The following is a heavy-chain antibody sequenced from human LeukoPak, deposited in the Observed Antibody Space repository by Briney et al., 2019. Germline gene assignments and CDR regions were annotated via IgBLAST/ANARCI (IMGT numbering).Heavy chain of an antibody. D-gene: IGHD3-3*01. CDR2: IIPILGIA. Sequence: GASVKVSCKASGGTFSSYAISWVRQAPGQGLEWMGRIIPILGIANYAQKFQGRVTITADESTSTAYMELSSLRSEDTAVYYCARDPGTIPAAFDIWGQGTMVTVSS. CDR3: ARDPGTIPAAFDI. J-gene: IGHJ3*02. V-gene: IGHV1-69*04. CDR1: GGTFSSYA.